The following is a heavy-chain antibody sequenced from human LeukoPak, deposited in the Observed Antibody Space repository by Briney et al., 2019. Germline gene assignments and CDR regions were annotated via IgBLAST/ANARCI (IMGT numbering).Heavy chain of an antibody. CDR3: VRSSASSGPNCFDP. J-gene: IGHJ5*02. CDR1: GFTFSSYG. V-gene: IGHV3-74*01. D-gene: IGHD3-10*01. CDR2: INRDGRST. Sequence: GGSLRLSCAASGFTFSSYGMHWVRQAPGKGLVWVSRINRDGRSTNYADSVKGRFTISRDNAKNTVFLQMNSLRTEDTAVYYCVRSSASSGPNCFDPWGQGTLVTVSS.